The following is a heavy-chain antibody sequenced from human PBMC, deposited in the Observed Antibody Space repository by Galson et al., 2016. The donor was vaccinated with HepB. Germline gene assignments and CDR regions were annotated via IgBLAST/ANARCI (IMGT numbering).Heavy chain of an antibody. CDR1: GDSISSSYYY. Sequence: ETLSLTCSVSGDSISSSYYYWGWIRQPPGKGLEWIGSIDYTGTIYYNPSLKSRVTISVDTSKTQFSLKLTSVTATDTAAFYCARQARYNNWFDPWGQGTLVTVSS. V-gene: IGHV4-39*01. CDR3: ARQARYNNWFDP. D-gene: IGHD5-18*01. J-gene: IGHJ5*02. CDR2: IDYTGTI.